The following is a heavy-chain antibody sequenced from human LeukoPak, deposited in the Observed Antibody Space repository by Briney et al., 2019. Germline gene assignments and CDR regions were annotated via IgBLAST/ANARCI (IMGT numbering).Heavy chain of an antibody. CDR1: SGSFSGYY. V-gene: IGHV4-34*01. Sequence: SQTLSLTCAVYSGSFSGYYWSWFRPPPGNGLEWNGEINHSGSTNYNPSLKSRVTISVDTSKNQFSLKLSSVTAADTAVYYCAREGSSGWYGMAGDYFDYWGQGTLVIVSS. D-gene: IGHD6-19*01. CDR3: AREGSSGWYGMAGDYFDY. J-gene: IGHJ4*02. CDR2: INHSGST.